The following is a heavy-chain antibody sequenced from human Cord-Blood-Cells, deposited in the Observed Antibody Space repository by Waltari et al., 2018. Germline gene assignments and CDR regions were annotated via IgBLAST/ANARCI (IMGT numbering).Heavy chain of an antibody. CDR1: GYTVTGYH. Sequence: QLPLVQSGAEVKKRRASVKVSCKASGYTVTGYHMHGVRQAPGQGLEWMGWINPNSGGTNYAQKFQGRVTMTRDTSISTAYMELSRRRSDDTAVYYCARVSELPFDYWGQGTLVTVSS. CDR3: ARVSELPFDY. D-gene: IGHD1-7*01. CDR2: INPNSGGT. V-gene: IGHV1-2*02. J-gene: IGHJ4*02.